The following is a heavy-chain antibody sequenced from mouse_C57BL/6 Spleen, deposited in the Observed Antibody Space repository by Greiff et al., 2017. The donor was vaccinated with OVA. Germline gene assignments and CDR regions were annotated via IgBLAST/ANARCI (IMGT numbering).Heavy chain of an antibody. J-gene: IGHJ4*01. CDR1: GYTFTSYW. V-gene: IGHV1-55*01. D-gene: IGHD2-1*01. Sequence: QVQLQQPGAELVKPGASVKMSCKASGYTFTSYWITWVKQRPGQGLEWIGDIYPGSGSTNYNEKFKGKATLTVETSSSTAYMQLSSLTSEDSAVYYCARCHDGKYYYAMYDWGQGASVTASS. CDR3: ARCHDGKYYYAMYD. CDR2: IYPGSGST.